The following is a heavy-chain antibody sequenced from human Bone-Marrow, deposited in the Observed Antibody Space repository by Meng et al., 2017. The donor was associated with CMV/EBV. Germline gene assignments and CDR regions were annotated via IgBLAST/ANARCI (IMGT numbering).Heavy chain of an antibody. Sequence: LSLTCAASGFSFDSYAMHWVRQAPGKGLEWVSGISWNSGSVGYADSVTGRFTISRDNAKKSLYLQMNSLRAEDTALYYCAKDDAFDMWGQGIMVTVSS. J-gene: IGHJ3*02. CDR1: GFSFDSYA. CDR3: AKDDAFDM. V-gene: IGHV3-9*01. CDR2: ISWNSGSV.